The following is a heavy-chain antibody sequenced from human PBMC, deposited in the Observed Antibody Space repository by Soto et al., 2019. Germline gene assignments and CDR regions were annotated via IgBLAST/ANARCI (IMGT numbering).Heavy chain of an antibody. J-gene: IGHJ5*02. D-gene: IGHD6-6*01. V-gene: IGHV4-31*03. Sequence: QVQLQESGPGLVKPSQTLSLTCTVSGASMSSGGYYWTWIRQSPGKGLEWIGYIYYSGSTYYNPSLHSRVAISLDTSTSQFSLPLHSVTAADTAISYCARARHNHSFDPWGQGTLVTVSS. CDR2: IYYSGST. CDR3: ARARHNHSFDP. CDR1: GASMSSGGYY.